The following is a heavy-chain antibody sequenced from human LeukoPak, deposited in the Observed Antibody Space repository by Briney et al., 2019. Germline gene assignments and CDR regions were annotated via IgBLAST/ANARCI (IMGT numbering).Heavy chain of an antibody. Sequence: ASVKVSCKASGYTFTGHYIHWGRQAPGKGLEGRGWINPKSGGPNDAQKFQGRVTITRDTSIRTAYMELSRVRDDDTPVYYCVRVGFCTHAVCYSTDLSSKATTATVSS. J-gene: IGHJ6*04. D-gene: IGHD2-8*01. CDR3: VRVGFCTHAVCYSTDL. V-gene: IGHV1-2*02. CDR2: INPKSGGP. CDR1: GYTFTGHY.